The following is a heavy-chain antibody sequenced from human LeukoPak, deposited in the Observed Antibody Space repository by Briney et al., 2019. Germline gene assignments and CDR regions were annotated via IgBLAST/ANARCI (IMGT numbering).Heavy chain of an antibody. Sequence: GGSLRLSCAGSGFTFSSYSMNWVRQAPGKGLEWVSSISSSSSYIYYADSVKGRFTISRDNAKNSLYLQMNSLRAEDTAVYYCARDLGSGYDFDYWGQGTLVTVSS. V-gene: IGHV3-21*01. CDR1: GFTFSSYS. CDR3: ARDLGSGYDFDY. D-gene: IGHD5-12*01. J-gene: IGHJ4*02. CDR2: ISSSSSYI.